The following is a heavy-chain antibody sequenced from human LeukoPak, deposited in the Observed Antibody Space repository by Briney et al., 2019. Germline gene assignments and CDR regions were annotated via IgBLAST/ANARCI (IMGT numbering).Heavy chain of an antibody. CDR2: ISAYNGNT. CDR1: GYTFTSYG. CDR3: ASYMYNWNSPEV. V-gene: IGHV1-18*01. Sequence: ASVKVSCKASGYTFTSYGISWVRQAPGQGLEWMGWISAYNGNTNYAQKLQGRVTMTTDTSTSTAYMELRSLRSDDTAVYYCASYMYNWNSPEVWGQGTLVIVSS. J-gene: IGHJ4*02. D-gene: IGHD1-7*01.